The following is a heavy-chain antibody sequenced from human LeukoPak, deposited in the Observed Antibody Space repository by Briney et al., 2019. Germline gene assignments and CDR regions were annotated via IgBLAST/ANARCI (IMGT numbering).Heavy chain of an antibody. V-gene: IGHV4-61*02. CDR1: GGSISSGVYY. CDR3: ARDQLATPFDY. D-gene: IGHD6-13*01. Sequence: SETLSLTCTVSGGSISSGVYYWSWIRQPSGKGLEWIGRIYTSGSTNYNPSLKSRVTISVDTSKNQFSLKLSSVTAADTAVYYCARDQLATPFDYWGQGTLVTVSS. CDR2: IYTSGST. J-gene: IGHJ4*02.